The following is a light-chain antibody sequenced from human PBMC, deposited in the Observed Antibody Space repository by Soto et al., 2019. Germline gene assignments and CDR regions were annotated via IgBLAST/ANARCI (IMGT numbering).Light chain of an antibody. CDR2: EVS. Sequence: QSVLTQPASVSGSPGQSITISCTGANSDVGGYNLVSWYQQHPGKAPKLMIFEVSNRPSGVSNRFSGSKSGNTASLTISGLQPEDEADYYCSSYTNVRSWVFGGGTQLTVL. V-gene: IGLV2-14*01. J-gene: IGLJ3*02. CDR1: NSDVGGYNL. CDR3: SSYTNVRSWV.